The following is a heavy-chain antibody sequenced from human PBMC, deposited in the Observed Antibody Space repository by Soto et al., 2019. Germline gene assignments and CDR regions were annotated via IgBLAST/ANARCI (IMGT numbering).Heavy chain of an antibody. J-gene: IGHJ4*02. D-gene: IGHD6-13*01. Sequence: EVQLLESGGDLVQRGGSLRLSCAASGFTFSGYGMSWVRQAPGKGLEWVSSITSSGSNTYYVDSVKGRFTIYRDNSKNTLYLQMNSLTDEDTAVYYCAKEQGRVAAALDDWGQGTLVTVSS. CDR2: ITSSGSNT. CDR3: AKEQGRVAAALDD. CDR1: GFTFSGYG. V-gene: IGHV3-23*01.